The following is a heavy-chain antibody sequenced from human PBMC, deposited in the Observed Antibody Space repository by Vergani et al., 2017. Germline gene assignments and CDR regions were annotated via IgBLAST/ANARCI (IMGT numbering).Heavy chain of an antibody. D-gene: IGHD3-10*01. Sequence: QLQLQESGPGLVKPSETLSLTCTVSGGSISSNSYYWGCVRQPPGKGLEWIGSIYYSGRTYYTPSLKSRVTISVDTSKNQFSLKLSSVTAADTAVYYCARRRLLGGWFDPWGQGTLVTVSS. J-gene: IGHJ5*02. CDR1: GGSISSNSYY. CDR3: ARRRLLGGWFDP. CDR2: IYYSGRT. V-gene: IGHV4-39*01.